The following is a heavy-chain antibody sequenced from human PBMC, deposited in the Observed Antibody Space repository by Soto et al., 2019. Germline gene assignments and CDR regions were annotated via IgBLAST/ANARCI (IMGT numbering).Heavy chain of an antibody. CDR3: WGTGGAGYYFDY. Sequence: GASVKVSCKASGYTFTSYYIHWVRQAPGQGLEWMGIINPIGGSTTYAQKFQGRVTITADASTSTAYMELSSLRSEDTAVYYCWGTGGAGYYFDYWGQGTLVTVSS. D-gene: IGHD3-16*01. J-gene: IGHJ4*02. CDR1: GYTFTSYY. CDR2: INPIGGST. V-gene: IGHV1-46*01.